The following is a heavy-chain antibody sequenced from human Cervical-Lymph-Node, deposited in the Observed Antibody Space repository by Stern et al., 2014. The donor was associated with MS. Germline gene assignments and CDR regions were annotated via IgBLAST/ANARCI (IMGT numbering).Heavy chain of an antibody. CDR3: STADLATTFCN. V-gene: IGHV1-69*01. Sequence: QMQLVQSGAEVKRPGSSVKVSCKASGGSFNNYIVNWVRQAPGQGLEWMGAIIPLFGTPRYSQEFQGRVTISADDSTNTASMELSSLRSQDTAIYYCSTADLATTFCNWGQGTLVSVSS. CDR1: GGSFNNYI. D-gene: IGHD2/OR15-2a*01. CDR2: IIPLFGTP. J-gene: IGHJ4*02.